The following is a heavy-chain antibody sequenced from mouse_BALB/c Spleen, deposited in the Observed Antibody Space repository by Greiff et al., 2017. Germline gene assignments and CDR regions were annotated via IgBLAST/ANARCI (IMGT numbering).Heavy chain of an antibody. CDR3: ARRGYDYDGFAY. V-gene: IGHV5-17*02. CDR1: GFTFSSFG. J-gene: IGHJ3*01. CDR2: ISSGSSTI. D-gene: IGHD2-4*01. Sequence: EVKLVESGGGLVQPGGSRKLSCAASGFTFSSFGMHWVRQAPEKGLEWVAYISSGSSTIYYADTVKGRFTISRDNPKNTLFLQMSSLKSEDTAMYYCARRGYDYDGFAYWGQGTLVTVSA.